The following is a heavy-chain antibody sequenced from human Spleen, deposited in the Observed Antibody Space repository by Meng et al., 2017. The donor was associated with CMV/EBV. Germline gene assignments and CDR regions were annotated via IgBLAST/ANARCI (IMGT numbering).Heavy chain of an antibody. CDR1: GFTFSSYA. V-gene: IGHV3-9*01. Sequence: GGSLRLSCAVSGFTFSSYAMHWVRQAPGKGLEWVSGISWNSGRVGYADSVKGRFTISRDNAKNSLYLQMNSLRAEDTALYYCAKELTTVVDFHYYGMDVWGQGTTVTVSS. CDR2: ISWNSGRV. D-gene: IGHD4-23*01. J-gene: IGHJ6*02. CDR3: AKELTTVVDFHYYGMDV.